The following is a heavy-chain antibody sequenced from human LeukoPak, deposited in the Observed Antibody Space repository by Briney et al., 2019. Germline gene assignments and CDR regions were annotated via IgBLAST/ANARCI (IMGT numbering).Heavy chain of an antibody. CDR1: GGSFSGYY. CDR2: IYYSGST. Sequence: PSETLSLTCAVYGGSFSGYYWSWIRQPPGKGLEWIGSIYYSGSTYYNPSLKSRVTISVDTSKNQFSLKLSSVTAADTAVYYCARRAWIQLWTTYYFDYWGQGTLVTVSS. J-gene: IGHJ4*02. CDR3: ARRAWIQLWTTYYFDY. D-gene: IGHD5-18*01. V-gene: IGHV4-34*01.